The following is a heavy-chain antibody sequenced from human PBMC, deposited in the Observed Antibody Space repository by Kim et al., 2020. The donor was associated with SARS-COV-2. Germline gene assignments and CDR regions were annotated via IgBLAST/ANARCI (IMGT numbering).Heavy chain of an antibody. CDR1: GGSISSSGYY. CDR3: ARGGELGRGDWFDP. D-gene: IGHD1-26*01. Sequence: SETLSLTCTVSGGSISSSGYYWSWIRQHPEKGLEWIGFISYSGSTHYNPSLKSRVTIAADTSKNQFSLRLSSVIAADTALYYWARGGELGRGDWFDPWG. J-gene: IGHJ5*02. V-gene: IGHV4-31*03. CDR2: ISYSGST.